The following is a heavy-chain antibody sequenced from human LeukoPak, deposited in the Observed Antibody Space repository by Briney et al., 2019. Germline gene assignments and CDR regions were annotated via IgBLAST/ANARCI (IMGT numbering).Heavy chain of an antibody. CDR1: GYTFIFYY. Sequence: ASVTVSFTSSGYTFIFYYMHWVRQAPGQGLEWMGWINPNSGATNYAQKFQGRVTMTRDMSINTAYMELSRLRSDETAVYYCAREGESNADAFDIWGQGTKVTVSS. V-gene: IGHV1-2*02. D-gene: IGHD1-26*01. J-gene: IGHJ3*02. CDR2: INPNSGAT. CDR3: AREGESNADAFDI.